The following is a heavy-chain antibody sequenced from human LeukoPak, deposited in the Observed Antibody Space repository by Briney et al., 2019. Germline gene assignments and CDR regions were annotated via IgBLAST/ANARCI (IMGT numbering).Heavy chain of an antibody. Sequence: GESLKISWKGSGYSFTNYWIGWVRQMPGKGLEWIGIIYPDDSDTRYSPSFQGQVTISADKSTNTAYLQWTNLKASDSAMYYCAREAWFGESSFAYWGQGTLVTVSS. CDR3: AREAWFGESSFAY. J-gene: IGHJ4*02. V-gene: IGHV5-51*01. D-gene: IGHD3-10*01. CDR2: IYPDDSDT. CDR1: GYSFTNYW.